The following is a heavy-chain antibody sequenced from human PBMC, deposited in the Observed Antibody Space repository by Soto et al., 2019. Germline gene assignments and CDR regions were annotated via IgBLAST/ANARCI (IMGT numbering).Heavy chain of an antibody. D-gene: IGHD2-2*01. CDR3: ARLHGYCISTSCYGYYAMDV. Sequence: PSETLSLTCTVSGGSISSYYWSWIRQPPGKGLEWIGYIYYSGSTNYNPSLKSRVTISVDTSKNQFSLKLSSVTAADTAVYYCARLHGYCISTSCYGYYAMDVWGQGTTVTVS. CDR1: GGSISSYY. V-gene: IGHV4-59*08. J-gene: IGHJ6*02. CDR2: IYYSGST.